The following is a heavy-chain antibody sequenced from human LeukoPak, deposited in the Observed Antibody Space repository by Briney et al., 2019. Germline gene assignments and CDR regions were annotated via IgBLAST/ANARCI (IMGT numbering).Heavy chain of an antibody. CDR2: IYKTGST. J-gene: IGHJ5*02. V-gene: IGHV4-61*02. CDR1: GGSITNGSDY. Sequence: SETLSLTCTVSGGSITNGSDYWTWIRQPAGKGLEWIGRIYKTGSTNYNPSLKSRVTISADTSKNHFSLKLSSVTAADTAVYYCARGVPAALWFDPWGQGTLVTVSS. D-gene: IGHD2-2*01. CDR3: ARGVPAALWFDP.